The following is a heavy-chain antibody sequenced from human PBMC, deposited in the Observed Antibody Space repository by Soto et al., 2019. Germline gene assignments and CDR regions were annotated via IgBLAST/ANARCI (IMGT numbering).Heavy chain of an antibody. CDR1: GVSISTYY. CDR2: IYASGAT. Sequence: PSETLSLTCTVSGVSISTYYWSWIRQPPGGTLEWIGDIYASGATTYNPSLESRVTMSVDMPNNEFSLELTSLTAADTAVYYCARSHSFDGSIYHYYFDFWGQGTLVTVSS. V-gene: IGHV4-59*12. D-gene: IGHD3-10*01. CDR3: ARSHSFDGSIYHYYFDF. J-gene: IGHJ4*02.